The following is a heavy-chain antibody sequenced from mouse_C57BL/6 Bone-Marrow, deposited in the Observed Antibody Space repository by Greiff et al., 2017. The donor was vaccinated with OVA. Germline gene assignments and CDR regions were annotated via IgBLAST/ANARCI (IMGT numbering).Heavy chain of an antibody. J-gene: IGHJ2*01. Sequence: EVKLVESGGDLVKPGGSLKLSCAASGFTFSSYGMSWVRQTPDKRLEWVATISSGGSYTYYPDSVKGRFTISRDNAKNTLYLQMSSLKSEDTAMYYCARQDYYGSSHFDYWGQGTTLTVSS. V-gene: IGHV5-6*01. CDR2: ISSGGSYT. CDR1: GFTFSSYG. CDR3: ARQDYYGSSHFDY. D-gene: IGHD1-1*01.